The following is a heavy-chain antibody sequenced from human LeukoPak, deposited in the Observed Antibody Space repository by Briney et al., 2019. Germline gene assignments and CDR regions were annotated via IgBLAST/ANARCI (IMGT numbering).Heavy chain of an antibody. CDR2: IYYSGNT. Sequence: SETLSLTCNVSGGSIRSYYWTWIRQSPGVGMQWIGSIYYSGNTKYNPSLESRVTISVDTSKNQFSLRLASVTAADTTVYYCARVVGHDSSGYYAGDFDYWGQETLVIVSS. D-gene: IGHD3-22*01. J-gene: IGHJ4*02. CDR3: ARVVGHDSSGYYAGDFDY. V-gene: IGHV4-59*01. CDR1: GGSIRSYY.